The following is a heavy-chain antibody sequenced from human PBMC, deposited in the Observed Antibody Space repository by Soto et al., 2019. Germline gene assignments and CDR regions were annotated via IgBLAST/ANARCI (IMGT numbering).Heavy chain of an antibody. D-gene: IGHD3-22*01. J-gene: IGHJ4*02. V-gene: IGHV4-34*01. Sequence: SETLSLTCAVYGGSFSGYYWSWIRQPPGKGLEWIGEINHSGNTKYNPTLKSRVAISVDTSKNQFSLHLSSVTVADTAVYYCARGSTVSMIERYWGQGTLVTVX. CDR2: INHSGNT. CDR1: GGSFSGYY. CDR3: ARGSTVSMIERY.